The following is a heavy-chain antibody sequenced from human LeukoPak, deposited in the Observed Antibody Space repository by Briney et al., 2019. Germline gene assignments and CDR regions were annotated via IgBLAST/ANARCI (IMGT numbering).Heavy chain of an antibody. D-gene: IGHD4-23*01. CDR2: IIPILGIA. CDR3: ARDGATVVTGLDY. Sequence: SVKVSCKASGGTFSSYAISWVRQAPGQGLEWMGRIIPILGIANYAQKFQGRVTITADKSTSTAYMELSSLRSEDTAVYYCARDGATVVTGLDYWGQGTLVTVSS. J-gene: IGHJ4*02. CDR1: GGTFSSYA. V-gene: IGHV1-69*04.